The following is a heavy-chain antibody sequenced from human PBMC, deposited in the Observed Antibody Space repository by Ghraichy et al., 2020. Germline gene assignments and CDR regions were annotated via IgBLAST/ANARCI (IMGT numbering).Heavy chain of an antibody. D-gene: IGHD2-15*01. CDR3: TTALRFCSGGTCYYFDS. CDR2: FDREDGEI. V-gene: IGHV1-24*01. J-gene: IGHJ4*02. Sequence: ASVKVSCKVSEYTLNKLSIHWVRQTPRKGLEWMGGFDREDGEIIYAQNFQGRVTLTEDTSSDTTYMELRSLRSEDTAVYYCTTALRFCSGGTCYYFDSWGQGTLVTVSP. CDR1: EYTLNKLS.